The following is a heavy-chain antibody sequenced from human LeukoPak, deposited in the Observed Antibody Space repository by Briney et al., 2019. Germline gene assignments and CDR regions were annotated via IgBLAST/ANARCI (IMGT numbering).Heavy chain of an antibody. CDR1: GYTFTDYY. Sequence: ASVKVSCKASGYTFTDYYMHWVRQAPGQGLEWMGWINHNSGGTNYAQKFQGRVTMTTDTSISTAYMEVSRLRSDDTAVYYCARVRIGQQLDKYYYYAMDVWGQGTTVTVSS. V-gene: IGHV1-2*02. D-gene: IGHD6-13*01. CDR3: ARVRIGQQLDKYYYYAMDV. J-gene: IGHJ6*02. CDR2: INHNSGGT.